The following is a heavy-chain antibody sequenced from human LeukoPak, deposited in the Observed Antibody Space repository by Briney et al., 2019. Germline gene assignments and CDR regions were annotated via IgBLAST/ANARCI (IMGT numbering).Heavy chain of an antibody. CDR3: AKGPVCPSGVCYLFFLY. D-gene: IGHD2-8*02. Sequence: QPGGSLRLSCAASGFTFNNFAMSWVRQAPGKGLEWVSAISGSGGSTYYADSVKGRFTISRDNSKNTLYLQMNSLRAEDTAVYYCAKGPVCPSGVCYLFFLYGGQGPWVPVP. CDR1: GFTFNNFA. CDR2: ISGSGGST. V-gene: IGHV3-23*01. J-gene: IGHJ4*02.